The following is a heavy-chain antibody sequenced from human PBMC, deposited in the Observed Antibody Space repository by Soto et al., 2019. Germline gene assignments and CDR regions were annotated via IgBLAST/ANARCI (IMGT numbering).Heavy chain of an antibody. CDR1: GFTFSSYA. J-gene: IGHJ4*02. CDR2: ISGSGGST. Sequence: GGSLRLSCAASGFTFSSYAMSWVRQAPGKGLEWVSAISGSGGSTYYADSVKGRFTISRGNSKNTLYLQMNSLRAEDTAVYYCAKQDSITMIVVVITTDYYFDYWGQGTLVTVSS. V-gene: IGHV3-23*01. CDR3: AKQDSITMIVVVITTDYYFDY. D-gene: IGHD3-22*01.